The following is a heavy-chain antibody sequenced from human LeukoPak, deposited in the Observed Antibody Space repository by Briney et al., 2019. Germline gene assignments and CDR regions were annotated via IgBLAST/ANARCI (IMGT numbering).Heavy chain of an antibody. J-gene: IGHJ4*02. CDR1: GYTFTGYY. D-gene: IGHD6-6*01. CDR3: ARAYLGYSSSADLDY. V-gene: IGHV1-2*02. Sequence: ASVKVSCKASGYTFTGYYMHWVRQAPGQGLEWMGWINPNSDGTNYAQKFQGRVTMTRDTSISTAYMELSRLRSDDTAVYYCARAYLGYSSSADLDYWGQGTLVTVSS. CDR2: INPNSDGT.